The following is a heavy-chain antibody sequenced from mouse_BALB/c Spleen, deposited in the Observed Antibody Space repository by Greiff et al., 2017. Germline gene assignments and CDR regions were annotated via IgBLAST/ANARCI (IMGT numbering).Heavy chain of an antibody. D-gene: IGHD3-3*01. Sequence: EVKLMESGPGLVKPSQSLSLTCTVTGYSITSDYAWNWIRQFPGNKLEWMGYISYSGSTSYNPSLKSRISITRDTSKNQFFLQLNSVTTEDTATYYCAREGLSREFAYWGQGTLVTVSA. V-gene: IGHV3-2*02. CDR2: ISYSGST. CDR1: GYSITSDYA. CDR3: AREGLSREFAY. J-gene: IGHJ3*01.